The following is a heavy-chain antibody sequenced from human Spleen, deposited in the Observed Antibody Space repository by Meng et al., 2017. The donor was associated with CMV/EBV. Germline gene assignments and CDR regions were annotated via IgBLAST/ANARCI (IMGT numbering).Heavy chain of an antibody. CDR3: AKSQIGVEMGYYFHAMDV. Sequence: SSVKVSCKASGCTFSNYGFSWVRQAPGQGLEWMGGIIPIVGIPNHAQKFQGRLTITADKSTSIAYMVLSGLTSEDTAVYYCAKSQIGVEMGYYFHAMDVWGRGTSVTVSS. J-gene: IGHJ6*02. D-gene: IGHD3-3*01. CDR1: GCTFSNYG. V-gene: IGHV1-69*10. CDR2: IIPIVGIP.